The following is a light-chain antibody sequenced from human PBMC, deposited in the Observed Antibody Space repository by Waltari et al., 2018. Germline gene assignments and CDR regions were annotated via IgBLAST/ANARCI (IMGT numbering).Light chain of an antibody. Sequence: QSALTQPASVSGSLGQSFTISCTVTYRDVGTYNLVSWYQQHPGKAPKLLIFDVTARPSGVSNRVSGSKSGNTASLTIAGLQAEDEADYYCCSYAGNFIWVFGGGTKLTVL. CDR2: DVT. V-gene: IGLV2-23*02. CDR3: CSYAGNFIWV. J-gene: IGLJ3*02. CDR1: YRDVGTYNL.